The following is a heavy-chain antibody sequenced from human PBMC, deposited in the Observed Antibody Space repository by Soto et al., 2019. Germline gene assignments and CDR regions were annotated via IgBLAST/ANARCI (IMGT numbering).Heavy chain of an antibody. J-gene: IGHJ4*02. D-gene: IGHD6-19*01. Sequence: QVQLVQFGAKLKRPGASWKVSGKASGYTSTSYDINWVRQATGQGLEWMGWMNPNSGNTGYAQKFQGRVTMTRNTSISTAYMELSSLRSEDTAVYYCARERSSGWYVDYWGQGTLVTVSS. V-gene: IGHV1-8*01. CDR2: MNPNSGNT. CDR1: GYTSTSYD. CDR3: ARERSSGWYVDY.